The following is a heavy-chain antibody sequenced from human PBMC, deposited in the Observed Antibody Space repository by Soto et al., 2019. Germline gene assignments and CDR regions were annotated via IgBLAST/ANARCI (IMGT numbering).Heavy chain of an antibody. V-gene: IGHV5-51*07. D-gene: IGHD3-16*01. CDR3: ARHQRDDASRKSAC. CDR1: GYSFTSNW. J-gene: IGHJ4*02. CDR2: INPADSDI. Sequence: PGASLKISCQGSGYSFTSNWIGWVHQMPGKGLEWMGIINPADSDIKYSPSFQGQVTISADKSIGPAYLQWTSLKASDTAMYYCARHQRDDASRKSACWGQGTLVTVSS.